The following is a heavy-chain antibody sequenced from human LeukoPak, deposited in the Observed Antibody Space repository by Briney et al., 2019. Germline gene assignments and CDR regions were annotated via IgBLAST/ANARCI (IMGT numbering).Heavy chain of an antibody. V-gene: IGHV4-39*01. CDR3: ARHPNYYYYYMDV. Sequence: PSETLSLTCTVSGGSLSSSSTSYWGWIRQPPGKGLEWIGSMNYGGTSHYNPSLKSRVTISVDTSKKHFSLKLSSVTAADTAVYYCARHPNYYYYYMDVWGKGTTVTISS. J-gene: IGHJ6*03. CDR2: MNYGGTS. CDR1: GGSLSSSSTSY.